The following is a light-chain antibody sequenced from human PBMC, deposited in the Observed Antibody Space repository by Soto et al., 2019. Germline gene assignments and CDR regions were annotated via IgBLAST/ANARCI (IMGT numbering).Light chain of an antibody. V-gene: IGKV3-20*01. J-gene: IGKJ1*01. CDR1: QSVSSND. Sequence: EIVLTQSQGTLSLSPGERATLSCRVSQSVSSNDLAWYQQKLGQAHKLLNYGASRRDPGIPDRFSGRGSGTELTITISRLEPEDFDGYYCQEYTSSPQTFGQGSMG. CDR2: GAS. CDR3: QEYTSSPQT.